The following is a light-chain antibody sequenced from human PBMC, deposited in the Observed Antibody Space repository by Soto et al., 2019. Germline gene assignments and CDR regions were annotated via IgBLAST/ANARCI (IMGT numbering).Light chain of an antibody. CDR3: SAYKARSTLV. CDR2: EVR. CDR1: MRDVGAYNL. J-gene: IGLJ3*02. Sequence: QSVLTQPASVSGSAGQSITISCSGTMRDVGAYNLVSWYQQHPGTAPKLIIYEVRNRPSGISSRFSGSRSGNTASLTISGLQYEDEGDYYCSAYKARSTLVFGGGTKVTVL. V-gene: IGLV2-14*01.